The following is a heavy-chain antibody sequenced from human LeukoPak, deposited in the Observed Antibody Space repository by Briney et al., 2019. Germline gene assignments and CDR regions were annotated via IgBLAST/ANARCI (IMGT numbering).Heavy chain of an antibody. CDR3: ARDMDPTRHYYYGMDV. Sequence: GSSGKVSCKASGGTFSSYAISWVRQAPGQGLEWMGRIIPILGIANYAQKFQGRVTITADKSTSTAYMELSSLRSEDTAVYYCARDMDPTRHYYYGMDVWGQGTTVTVSS. V-gene: IGHV1-69*04. D-gene: IGHD2-15*01. CDR2: IIPILGIA. J-gene: IGHJ6*02. CDR1: GGTFSSYA.